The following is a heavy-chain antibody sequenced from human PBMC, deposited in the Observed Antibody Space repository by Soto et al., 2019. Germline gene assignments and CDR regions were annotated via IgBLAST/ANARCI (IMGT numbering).Heavy chain of an antibody. D-gene: IGHD3-10*01. CDR3: ARDRPVYYGSATDYYGMDV. CDR2: INPNSGGT. CDR1: GYTLTGYY. V-gene: IGHV1-2*02. Sequence: GASVKVSCKASGYTLTGYYMHWVRQAPGQGLEWMGWINPNSGGTNYAQKFQGRVTMTRDTSISTAYMELSRLRSDDTAVYYCARDRPVYYGSATDYYGMDVWGQGTTVTVSS. J-gene: IGHJ6*02.